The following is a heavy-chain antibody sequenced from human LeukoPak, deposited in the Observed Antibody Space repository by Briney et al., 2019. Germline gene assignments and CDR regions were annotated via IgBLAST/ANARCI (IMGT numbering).Heavy chain of an antibody. V-gene: IGHV4-59*01. CDR3: ARYYGSGSLYRVSRWFDP. D-gene: IGHD3-10*01. CDR2: IYYSGST. Sequence: PSETLSLTCAVYGGSFSGYYWSWIRQPPGKGLEWIGYIYYSGSTNYNPSLKSRVTISVDTSKNQFSLKLSSVTAADTAVYYCARYYGSGSLYRVSRWFDPWGQGTLVTVSS. J-gene: IGHJ5*02. CDR1: GGSFSGYY.